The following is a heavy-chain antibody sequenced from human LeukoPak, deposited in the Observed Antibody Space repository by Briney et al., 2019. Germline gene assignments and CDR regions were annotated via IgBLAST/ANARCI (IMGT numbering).Heavy chain of an antibody. V-gene: IGHV3-23*01. Sequence: GGSLRLSCAASGFTFSSYGMHWVRQAPGKGLEWVSGILDSGYSTYYANSVKGRFTISRDNSNNTLYLQMNSLRAEDTAVYYCAKLGGHPLHNYYVGVWGKGTTVAVSS. D-gene: IGHD3-16*01. J-gene: IGHJ6*03. CDR2: ILDSGYST. CDR1: GFTFSSYG. CDR3: AKLGGHPLHNYYVGV.